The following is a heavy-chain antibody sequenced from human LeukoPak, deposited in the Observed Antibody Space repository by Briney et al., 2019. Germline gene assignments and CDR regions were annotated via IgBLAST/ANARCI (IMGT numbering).Heavy chain of an antibody. CDR1: GFTFSSFA. CDR2: ITGSGGST. D-gene: IGHD1-26*01. Sequence: GGSLRLSCAASGFTFSSFAMSWVRQAPGKGLEWVSGITGSGGSTYYADSVKGRFTISRDDSKNTAYLQMNSLKTEDTAVYYCTSGSRTDFDYWGQGTLVTVSS. V-gene: IGHV3-23*01. CDR3: TSGSRTDFDY. J-gene: IGHJ4*02.